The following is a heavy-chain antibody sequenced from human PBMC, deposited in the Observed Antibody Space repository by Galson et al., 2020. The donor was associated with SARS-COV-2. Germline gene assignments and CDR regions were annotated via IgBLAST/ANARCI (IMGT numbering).Heavy chain of an antibody. CDR1: GFTFSSYA. CDR3: ARDDKYYDILTGYYIPPGAYYYYYMDV. J-gene: IGHJ6*03. V-gene: IGHV3-30*01. Sequence: GESLKISCAASGFTFSSYAMHWVRQAPGKGLEWVAVISYDGSNKYYADSVKGRFTISRDNSKNTLYLQMNSLRAEDTAVYYCARDDKYYDILTGYYIPPGAYYYYYMDVWGKGTTFTVSS. CDR2: ISYDGSNK. D-gene: IGHD3-9*01.